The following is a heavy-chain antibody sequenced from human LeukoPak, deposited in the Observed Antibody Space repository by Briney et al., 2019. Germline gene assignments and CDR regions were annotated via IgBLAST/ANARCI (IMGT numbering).Heavy chain of an antibody. CDR2: IYPSGST. CDR3: ARNSGYGLGTSYYFDY. J-gene: IGHJ4*02. V-gene: IGHV4-38-2*02. D-gene: IGHD5-12*01. CDR1: GYSISSGYY. Sequence: PSETLSLTCTVSGYSISSGYYWGWIRQPPGKGLEWIGRIYPSGSTYYNPSLMSRVTISVDTSKNQFSLKLSAVTAADTAVYYCARNSGYGLGTSYYFDYWGQGTLVTVSS.